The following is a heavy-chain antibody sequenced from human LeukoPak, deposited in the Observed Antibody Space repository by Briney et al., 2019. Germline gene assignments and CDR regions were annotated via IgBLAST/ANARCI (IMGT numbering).Heavy chain of an antibody. V-gene: IGHV4-59*01. CDR2: IYYSGST. CDR1: GGSISTYY. J-gene: IGHJ4*02. Sequence: SETLSLTCTVSGGSISTYYWSWIRQPPGKGLEWIGYIYYSGSTNYNPSLKSRVTISVDTSKNQFSLKLSSVTAADTAVYYCARGKDSSGWHELDYWGQGTLVTVSS. CDR3: ARGKDSSGWHELDY. D-gene: IGHD6-19*01.